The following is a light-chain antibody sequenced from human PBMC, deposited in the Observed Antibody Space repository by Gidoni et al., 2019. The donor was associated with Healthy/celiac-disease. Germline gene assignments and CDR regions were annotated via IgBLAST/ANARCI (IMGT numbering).Light chain of an antibody. V-gene: IGLV2-11*01. J-gene: IGLJ1*01. CDR1: SSDVGGYNY. Sequence: QSALTQPHSVSGSPGQSVTISCTGTSSDVGGYNYVSWYQQHPGTAPKLMIYEVSKRPSVVPARFSASKSGNTASLTISGLQAEDEADYYCCSYAGSYTFDVFGTGTKVTVL. CDR3: CSYAGSYTFDV. CDR2: EVS.